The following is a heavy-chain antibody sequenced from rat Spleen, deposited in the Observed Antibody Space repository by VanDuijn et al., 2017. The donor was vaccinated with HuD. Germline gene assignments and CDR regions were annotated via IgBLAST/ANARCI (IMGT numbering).Heavy chain of an antibody. J-gene: IGHJ2*01. D-gene: IGHD1-2*01. CDR1: GFSLTSNG. CDR3: TRVPKTEISTSFDY. V-gene: IGHV2S12*01. Sequence: QVQLTESGPGLVQPSQTLSLTCTVSGFSLTSNGVGWVRQPPGQGLEWIAAISSGGSTYYNSTLTYRLSISRDTSKSQVFLKMNSLQTADTAIYFCTRVPKTEISTSFDYWGQGVMVTVSS. CDR2: ISSGGST.